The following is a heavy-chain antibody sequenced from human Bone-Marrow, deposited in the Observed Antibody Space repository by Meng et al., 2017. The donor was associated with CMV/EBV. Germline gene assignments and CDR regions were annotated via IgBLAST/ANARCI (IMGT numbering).Heavy chain of an antibody. CDR1: GYTFTSYD. CDR2: MNPNSGNT. Sequence: ASVKVSCKASGYTFTSYDINWVRQATGQGLEWMGWMNPNSGNTGYAQKFQGRVTMTTDTSTSTAYMELRSLRSDDTAVYYCARKTMVRGSPFDYWGQGTLVTVSS. V-gene: IGHV1-8*01. J-gene: IGHJ4*02. D-gene: IGHD3-10*01. CDR3: ARKTMVRGSPFDY.